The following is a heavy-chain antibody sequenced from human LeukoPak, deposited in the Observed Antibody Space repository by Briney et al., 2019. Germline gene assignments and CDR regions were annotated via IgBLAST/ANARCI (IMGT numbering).Heavy chain of an antibody. V-gene: IGHV5-51*01. CDR1: GYSFPHYW. D-gene: IGHD6-13*01. CDR2: IYPGDSDT. J-gene: IGHJ4*02. CDR3: ARASYSSSWFNPYYFDY. Sequence: GESLKISCQGSGYSFPHYWLGWVRQMPGKGLEWMGIIYPGDSDTRYSPSFQGRVTISADKSISTAYLQWSSLKASDTAMYYCARASYSSSWFNPYYFDYWGQGTLVTVSS.